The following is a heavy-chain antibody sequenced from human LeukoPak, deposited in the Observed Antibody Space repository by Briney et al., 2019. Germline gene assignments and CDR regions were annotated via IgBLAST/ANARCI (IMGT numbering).Heavy chain of an antibody. CDR2: INPNSGGT. Sequence: ASVKVSCKASGYTFTAYHMHWVRQAPGQGLEWMGWINPNSGGTNYAQKFQGRVTMTRDTSISTAYMELSRLRSDDTAVYYCGSCSGGSCYFDFWGQGTLVTVSS. CDR3: GSCSGGSCYFDF. D-gene: IGHD2-15*01. CDR1: GYTFTAYH. V-gene: IGHV1-2*02. J-gene: IGHJ4*02.